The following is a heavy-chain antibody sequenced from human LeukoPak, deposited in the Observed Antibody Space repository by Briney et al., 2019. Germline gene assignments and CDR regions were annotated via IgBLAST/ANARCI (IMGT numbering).Heavy chain of an antibody. Sequence: SGTLSLTCTVSGGSISSYYWSWIRQPPGKGLEWIGYIYYSGSNDYNPSLKSRVTISVDTSKNQFYLKLSSVTAADTAVYYCARVDYGGTPCNWFDPWGQGTLVSVAT. CDR1: GGSISSYY. V-gene: IGHV4-59*08. J-gene: IGHJ5*02. D-gene: IGHD4-23*01. CDR2: IYYSGSN. CDR3: ARVDYGGTPCNWFDP.